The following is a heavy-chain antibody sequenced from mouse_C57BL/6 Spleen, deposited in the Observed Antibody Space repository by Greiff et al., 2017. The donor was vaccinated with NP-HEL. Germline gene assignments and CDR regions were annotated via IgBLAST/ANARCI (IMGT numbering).Heavy chain of an antibody. V-gene: IGHV2-5*01. CDR1: GFSLTSYG. D-gene: IGHD2-4*01. J-gene: IGHJ1*01. CDR3: AKTPLSTRKDSYFDV. CDR2: IWRGGST. Sequence: QVQLQQSGPGLVQPSQSLSITCTVSGFSLTSYGVHWVRQSPGKGLEWLGVIWRGGSTDYNAAFMSRLSITKDNSKSQVFFKMNSLQADDTAIYSSAKTPLSTRKDSYFDVWGAGTTVTVSS.